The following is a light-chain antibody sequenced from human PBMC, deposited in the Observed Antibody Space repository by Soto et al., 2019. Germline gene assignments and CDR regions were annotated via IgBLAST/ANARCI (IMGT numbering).Light chain of an antibody. J-gene: IGLJ1*01. CDR1: SSDVGGFDH. CDR3: YSFTTTNTEV. Sequence: QSALTQPASVSGSPGQSITISCTGASSDVGGFDHLSWYQQHPSNVPRLLIYDVSSRPSGVSDRFSGSKSGNTASLTISGLQAEDEADYFCYSFTTTNTEVLGTGTKVTVL. CDR2: DVS. V-gene: IGLV2-14*03.